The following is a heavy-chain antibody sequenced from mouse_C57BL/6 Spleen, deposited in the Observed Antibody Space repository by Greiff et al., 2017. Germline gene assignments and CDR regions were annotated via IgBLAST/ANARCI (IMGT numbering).Heavy chain of an antibody. CDR1: GYTFTDYE. V-gene: IGHV1-15*01. CDR3: TRGDFYYGNPAWFAY. J-gene: IGHJ3*01. Sequence: VKLQESGAELVRPGASVTLSCKASGYTFTDYEMHWVKQTPVHGLEWIGAIDPETGGTAYNQKFKGKAILTADKSSSTAYMELRSLTSEDSAVYYCTRGDFYYGNPAWFAYWGQGTLVTVSA. D-gene: IGHD2-1*01. CDR2: IDPETGGT.